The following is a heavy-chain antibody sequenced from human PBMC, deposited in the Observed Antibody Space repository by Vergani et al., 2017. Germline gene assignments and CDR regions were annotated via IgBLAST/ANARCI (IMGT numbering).Heavy chain of an antibody. CDR1: GFTFNHYG. D-gene: IGHD1-14*01. Sequence: QVQLVESGGGVVQPGRSLRLSCAASGFTFNHYGMHWVRQAPGKGLEWVAVTWYDGNNKLYADSVKGRFTISRDNYKSTMYLQMNSLRDEDTGVYYCARDLRLLYNRFDPWGKGTLVTVSS. J-gene: IGHJ5*02. CDR3: ARDLRLLYNRFDP. V-gene: IGHV3-33*01. CDR2: TWYDGNNK.